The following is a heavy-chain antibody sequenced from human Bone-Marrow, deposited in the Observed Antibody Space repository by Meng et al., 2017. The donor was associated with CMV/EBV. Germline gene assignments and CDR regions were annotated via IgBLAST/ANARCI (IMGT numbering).Heavy chain of an antibody. J-gene: IGHJ4*02. V-gene: IGHV1-58*01. Sequence: SVKVSCKASGFTFTSSAVQWVRQARGQRLEWIGWIVVGSGNTNYAQKFQERVTITRDMSTSTAYMELSSLRSEDTAVYYCAAAPPPDLPIFIAAAGCFDYWGQGTLVPVSS. CDR2: IVVGSGNT. CDR3: AAAPPPDLPIFIAAAGCFDY. D-gene: IGHD6-13*01. CDR1: GFTFTSSA.